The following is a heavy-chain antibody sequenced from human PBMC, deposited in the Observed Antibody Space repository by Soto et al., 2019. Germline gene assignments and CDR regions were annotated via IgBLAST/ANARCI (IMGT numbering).Heavy chain of an antibody. J-gene: IGHJ6*02. CDR2: LYPGDSDT. V-gene: IGHV5-51*01. CDR3: ARNKGYCDSTSCYGMDV. Sequence: GESLKISCEGSGYSLTTYWIGWVRQMPGKGLGWMGSLYPGDSDTRYSPSFQGQVTISVDKSISTAYLQWNSLKASDTAMYFCARNKGYCDSTSCYGMDVWGQGTTVTVSS. CDR1: GYSLTTYW. D-gene: IGHD2-2*01.